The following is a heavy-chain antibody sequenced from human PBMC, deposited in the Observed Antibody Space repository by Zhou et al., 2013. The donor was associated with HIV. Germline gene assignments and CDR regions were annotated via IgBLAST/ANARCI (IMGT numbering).Heavy chain of an antibody. J-gene: IGHJ6*02. CDR2: IIPIFATS. CDR1: GGTFSSYA. D-gene: IGHD3-10*02. CDR3: AREKLPPPMSGYYYYGVDV. Sequence: QVQLVQSGAELKKPGSSVKVSCKASGGTFSSYAISWVRQAPGQGLEWMGRIIPIFATSDLAPKFRGRVTITTDESTTTAYMELSSLKSEDTAIYYCAREKLPPPMSGYYYYGVDVWGQGTTVTVSS. V-gene: IGHV1-69*05.